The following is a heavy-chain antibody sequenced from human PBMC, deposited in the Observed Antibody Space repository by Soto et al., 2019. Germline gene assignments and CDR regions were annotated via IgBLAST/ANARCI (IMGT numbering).Heavy chain of an antibody. V-gene: IGHV4-31*03. CDR3: ASGKTSGLYFEY. CDR1: GASITNRGYY. J-gene: IGHJ4*02. D-gene: IGHD2-8*02. CDR2: IYYSGST. Sequence: SETLSLTCTVSGASITNRGYYWSWIRQHPGKGLEWIGYIYYSGSTYYNPSLKSRVTISADTSKNQFSLELNSVTAADTAVYYCASGKTSGLYFEYWGQGTLVTVSS.